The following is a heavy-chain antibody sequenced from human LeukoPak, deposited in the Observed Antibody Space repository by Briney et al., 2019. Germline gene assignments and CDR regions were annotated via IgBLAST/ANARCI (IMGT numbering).Heavy chain of an antibody. CDR1: RGSFSGYY. CDR2: INQSITT. Sequence: SETLSLTCAVYRGSFSGYYWSWIPQPPRKGLKWRGEINQSITTNYNPSIKSRGTISVDTSKNQSSLKLSSVTAANRAVYSCERGLGRRNGYSSSWSDSHYYYYYMDVSGKG. V-gene: IGHV4-34*01. J-gene: IGHJ6*03. CDR3: ERGLGRRNGYSSSWSDSHYYYYYMDV. D-gene: IGHD6-13*01.